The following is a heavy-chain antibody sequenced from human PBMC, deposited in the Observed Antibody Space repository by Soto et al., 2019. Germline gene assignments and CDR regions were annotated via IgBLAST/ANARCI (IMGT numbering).Heavy chain of an antibody. D-gene: IGHD1-1*01. J-gene: IGHJ5*02. V-gene: IGHV4-30-4*01. CDR3: ASGTARLGWFDP. CDR1: GGSISSGDYY. Sequence: QVQLQESGPGLVKPSQTLSLTCTVSGGSISSGDYYWSWILQPPGKGLEWIGYIYYSGSTYYNPSLNSRVTISVDTSKNQFSLKLSSVTAADTAVYYCASGTARLGWFDPWGQGTLVTVSS. CDR2: IYYSGST.